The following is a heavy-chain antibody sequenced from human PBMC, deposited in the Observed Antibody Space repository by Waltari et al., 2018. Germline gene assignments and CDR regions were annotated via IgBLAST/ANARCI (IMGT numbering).Heavy chain of an antibody. J-gene: IGHJ5*02. CDR2: IYHSGST. V-gene: IGHV4-38-2*02. D-gene: IGHD3-3*01. Sequence: QVQLQESGPGLVKPSETLSLTCTVSGYSISRGYYWGWIRQPPGTGLEWIGSIYHSGSTYYNPSLKSRVTISVDTSKNQFSLKLSSVTAADTAVYYCARDSTYYDFWSGRISNWFDPWGQGTLVTVSS. CDR3: ARDSTYYDFWSGRISNWFDP. CDR1: GYSISRGYY.